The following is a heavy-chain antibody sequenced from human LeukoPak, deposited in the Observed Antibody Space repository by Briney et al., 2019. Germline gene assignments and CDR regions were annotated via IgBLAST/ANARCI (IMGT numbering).Heavy chain of an antibody. D-gene: IGHD5-18*01. CDR3: ARAPVLDTAMAPWGY. CDR2: MNPNSGNT. J-gene: IGHJ4*02. Sequence: ASVKVSCKASGYTFTSYDINWVRQATGQGLEWMGWMNPNSGNTGYAQKFQGRVTITRNTSISTAYMELSRLRSDDTAVYYCARAPVLDTAMAPWGYWGQGTLVTVSS. CDR1: GYTFTSYD. V-gene: IGHV1-8*03.